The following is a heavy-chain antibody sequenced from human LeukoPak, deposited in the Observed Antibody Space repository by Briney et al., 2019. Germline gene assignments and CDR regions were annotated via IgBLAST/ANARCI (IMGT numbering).Heavy chain of an antibody. CDR3: AREGYSYGYGPLDY. CDR2: ISYDGSNK. CDR1: GFTFSSYA. V-gene: IGHV3-30-3*01. J-gene: IGHJ4*02. Sequence: GGSLRLSCAASGFTFSSYAMHWVRQAPGKGLEWVAVISYDGSNKYYADSVKGRFTISRDNSKNTLYLQMNSLRAEDTAVYYCAREGYSYGYGPLDYWGQGTLVTVSS. D-gene: IGHD5-18*01.